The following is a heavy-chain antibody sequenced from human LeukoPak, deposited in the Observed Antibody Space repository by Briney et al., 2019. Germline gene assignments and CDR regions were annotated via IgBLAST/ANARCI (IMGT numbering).Heavy chain of an antibody. CDR3: ARERLPDDY. J-gene: IGHJ4*02. V-gene: IGHV3-21*01. Sequence: PGGSLRLSCAASGFTFSSYEMNWVRQAPGKGLEWVSSISAASNYIYYADSVKGRFTISRDNAKNSLYLQMNSLRAEDTAVYYCARERLPDDYWGQGTLVTVSS. CDR2: ISAASNYI. CDR1: GFTFSSYE. D-gene: IGHD4-11*01.